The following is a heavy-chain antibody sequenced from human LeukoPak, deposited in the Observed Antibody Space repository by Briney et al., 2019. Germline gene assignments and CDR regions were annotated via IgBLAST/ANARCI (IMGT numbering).Heavy chain of an antibody. CDR2: INPNSGGT. CDR1: GYTFTDYY. V-gene: IGHV1-2*02. D-gene: IGHD3-22*01. J-gene: IGHJ3*02. Sequence: ASVTVSFKASGYTFTDYYMHWVRQAPGQGLEWMGWINPNSGGTNYAQKFQGRVTMTRDTSISTAYMELSRLRSDDTAVYYCARGFSYYDSSGYLHVGFDIWGQGTMVTVSS. CDR3: ARGFSYYDSSGYLHVGFDI.